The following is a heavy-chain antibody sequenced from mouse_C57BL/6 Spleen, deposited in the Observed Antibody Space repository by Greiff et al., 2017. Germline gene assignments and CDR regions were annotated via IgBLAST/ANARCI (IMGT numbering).Heavy chain of an antibody. CDR3: ASSPGTHFDY. Sequence: EVKLMESGGGLVQPGGSLSLSCAASGFTFTDYYMSWVRQPPGKALEWLGFIRNKANGYTTEYSASVKGRFTISRDNSQSILYLQMNALRAEDSATYYCASSPGTHFDYWGQGTTLTVSS. V-gene: IGHV7-3*01. D-gene: IGHD3-3*01. J-gene: IGHJ2*01. CDR2: IRNKANGYTT. CDR1: GFTFTDYY.